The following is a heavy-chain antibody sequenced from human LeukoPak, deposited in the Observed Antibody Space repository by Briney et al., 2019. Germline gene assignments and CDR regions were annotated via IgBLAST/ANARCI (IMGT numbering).Heavy chain of an antibody. CDR3: ARGVSGYYFRDAFDI. J-gene: IGHJ3*02. V-gene: IGHV3-21*01. CDR1: GFTFSSYS. Sequence: GGTLRLSCAASGFTFSSYSMNWVRQAPGKGLEWVSSISSSSSYIYYADSVKGRFTISRDNAKNSLYLQMNSVRAEDTAVYYCARGVSGYYFRDAFDIWGQGTMVTVSS. CDR2: ISSSSSYI. D-gene: IGHD3-3*01.